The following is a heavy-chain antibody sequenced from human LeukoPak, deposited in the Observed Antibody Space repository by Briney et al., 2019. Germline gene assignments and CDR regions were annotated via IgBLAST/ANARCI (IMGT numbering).Heavy chain of an antibody. J-gene: IGHJ5*02. CDR2: INPSGGST. Sequence: GASVKVSCKASGYTFTSYYMHWVRQAPGQGLEWMGIINPSGGSTSYAQKFQGRVTITTDESTSTAYMELSSLRSEDTAVYYCASTKGGYSYGLKYNWFDPWGQGTLVTVSS. V-gene: IGHV1-46*01. CDR3: ASTKGGYSYGLKYNWFDP. CDR1: GYTFTSYY. D-gene: IGHD5-18*01.